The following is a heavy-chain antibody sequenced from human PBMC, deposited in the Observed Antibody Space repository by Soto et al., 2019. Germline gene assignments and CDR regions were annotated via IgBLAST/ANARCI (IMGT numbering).Heavy chain of an antibody. Sequence: GASVKVSCKASGGTLSSYAISWARQAPGQGLEWMGGIIPIFGTANYAQKFQGRVTITADKSTSTAYMELSSLRSEDTAVYYCARGEDWNYLLGWGQGTLVTVSS. CDR1: GGTLSSYA. D-gene: IGHD1-7*01. J-gene: IGHJ4*02. V-gene: IGHV1-69*06. CDR3: ARGEDWNYLLG. CDR2: IIPIFGTA.